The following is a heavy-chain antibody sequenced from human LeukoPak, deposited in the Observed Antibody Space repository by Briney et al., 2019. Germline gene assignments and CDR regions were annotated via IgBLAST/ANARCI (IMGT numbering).Heavy chain of an antibody. Sequence: SETLSLTCTVSGGSISTYYWSWIRQPAGEGLEWIGHIYTSGTTNYNPSLKSRVTMSVDTSKNQFSLKLNSVTAADTAVYYCARLYSSSSHFDYWGQGTLVTVSS. CDR2: IYTSGTT. D-gene: IGHD6-6*01. V-gene: IGHV4-4*07. CDR3: ARLYSSSSHFDY. CDR1: GGSISTYY. J-gene: IGHJ4*02.